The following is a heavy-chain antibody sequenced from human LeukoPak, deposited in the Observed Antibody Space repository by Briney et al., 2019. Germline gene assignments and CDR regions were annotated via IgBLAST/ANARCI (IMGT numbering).Heavy chain of an antibody. V-gene: IGHV3-23*01. CDR1: GFTFSSYA. CDR2: ISGSGGST. J-gene: IGHJ4*02. CDR3: AKAGSLYSGWYPHFDY. D-gene: IGHD6-19*01. Sequence: GGSLRLSCAASGFTFSSYAMSWVRQAPGKGLEWVSAISGSGGSTYYADSVKGRFTISRDNSKNTLYLQMNSLRAEDTAVYYCAKAGSLYSGWYPHFDYWGQGTLATVSS.